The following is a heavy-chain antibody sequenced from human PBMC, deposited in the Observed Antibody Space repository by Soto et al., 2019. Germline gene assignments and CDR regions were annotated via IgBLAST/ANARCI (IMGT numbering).Heavy chain of an antibody. V-gene: IGHV3-33*01. CDR1: GFTFSSYG. Sequence: QVQLVESGGGVVQPGRSLRLSCAASGFTFSSYGMHWVRQAPGKGLEWVAVIWYDGSNKYYADSVKGRFTISRDNSKNTLYLQMNSLRAEDTAVYYCARDPFPASYGDYGRVLGGGDAFDIWGQGTMVTVSS. D-gene: IGHD4-17*01. J-gene: IGHJ3*02. CDR3: ARDPFPASYGDYGRVLGGGDAFDI. CDR2: IWYDGSNK.